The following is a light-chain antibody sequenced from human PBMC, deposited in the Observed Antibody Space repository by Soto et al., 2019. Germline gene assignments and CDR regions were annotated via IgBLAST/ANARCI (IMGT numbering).Light chain of an antibody. V-gene: IGKV3-20*01. CDR1: QSVSSSL. Sequence: EIVLTQSPGTLSLSLGERATLSCRASQSVSSSLLAWYQQKAGQAPRLLIHGASSRATGMPDRFSGGGSATDFSLPISRLVPEDVAVYYCHQYGGSPPYTFGQGTKLEIK. CDR3: HQYGGSPPYT. J-gene: IGKJ2*01. CDR2: GAS.